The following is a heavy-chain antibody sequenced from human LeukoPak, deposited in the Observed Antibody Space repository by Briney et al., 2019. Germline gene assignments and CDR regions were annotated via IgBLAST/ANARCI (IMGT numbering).Heavy chain of an antibody. D-gene: IGHD4-17*01. J-gene: IGHJ5*02. V-gene: IGHV4-39*01. CDR2: IYSSGST. Sequence: SETLSLTCTVSGGSISSSYYYWGWIRQPPGKGLEWIGSIYSSGSTYYNPSLKSRVTISVDTSKNHFSLKLTSVSAADTVVYYCARHYGPWGQGTLVTVSS. CDR3: ARHYGP. CDR1: GGSISSSYYY.